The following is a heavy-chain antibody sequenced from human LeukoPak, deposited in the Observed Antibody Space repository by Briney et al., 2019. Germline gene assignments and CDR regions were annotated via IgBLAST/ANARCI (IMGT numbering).Heavy chain of an antibody. CDR2: IYYSGST. CDR1: GGSISSSSYY. J-gene: IGHJ4*02. D-gene: IGHD3-3*01. Sequence: SETLSLTCTVSGGSISSSSYYWGWIRQPPGKGLEWIGSIYYSGSTYYNPSLKSRVTISVDTSKNQFSLKLSSVTAADTAVYYCAITIPYPHPVDYWGQGTLVTVSS. V-gene: IGHV4-39*01. CDR3: AITIPYPHPVDY.